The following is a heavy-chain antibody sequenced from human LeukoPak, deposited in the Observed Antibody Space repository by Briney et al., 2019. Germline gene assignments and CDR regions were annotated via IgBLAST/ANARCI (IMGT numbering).Heavy chain of an antibody. Sequence: GGSLTLSCAASGFTFSNHWMHWVRQAPGKGLVWVSRIDERGSNAMYADSVKGRFSISRDNAKNTVNLQMNRLRAEDTGVYYCIRDEALWRLDYWGQGTLVTVSS. CDR2: IDERGSNA. D-gene: IGHD2-21*01. CDR3: IRDEALWRLDY. J-gene: IGHJ4*02. V-gene: IGHV3-74*03. CDR1: GFTFSNHW.